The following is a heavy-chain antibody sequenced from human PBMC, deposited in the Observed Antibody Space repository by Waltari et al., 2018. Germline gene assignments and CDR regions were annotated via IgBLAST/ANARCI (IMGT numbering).Heavy chain of an antibody. J-gene: IGHJ4*02. V-gene: IGHV1-69*04. CDR3: ARPIHLGELSFPFDY. CDR1: GGTFSSYA. D-gene: IGHD3-16*02. CDR2: IIPILGIA. Sequence: QVQLVQSGAEVKKPGSSVKVSCKASGGTFSSYAISWVRQAPGQGLEWMGGIIPILGIANYAQKFQGRVTITADESTSIAYMELSSLRSEDTAVYYCARPIHLGELSFPFDYWGQGTLVTVSS.